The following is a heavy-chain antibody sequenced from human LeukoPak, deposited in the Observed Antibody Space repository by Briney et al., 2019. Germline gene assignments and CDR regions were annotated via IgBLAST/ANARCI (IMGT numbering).Heavy chain of an antibody. CDR2: ISGDGAAR. V-gene: IGHV3-74*01. J-gene: IGHJ5*02. Sequence: GGSLRLSCAASGFTSSSYWMHWVRQVPGKGLVWVSRISGDGAARNYADSVKGRFTISRDDAKNTVDLQMNSLRGEDTAVYYCVRGRGSYGWFDPWGQGTLVTVSS. CDR1: GFTSSSYW. D-gene: IGHD3-10*01. CDR3: VRGRGSYGWFDP.